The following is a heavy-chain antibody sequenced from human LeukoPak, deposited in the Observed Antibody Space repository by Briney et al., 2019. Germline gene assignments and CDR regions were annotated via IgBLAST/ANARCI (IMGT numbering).Heavy chain of an antibody. D-gene: IGHD6-13*01. V-gene: IGHV4-59*01. CDR1: GRFISSYY. Sequence: SETLSLTCTVSGRFISSYYWSWTRQPLGMGLEWLGYIYYTGSTNYNPSLKSRVTISVDTSKNQFSLKLTSVTAADTAVYYCARGEIAAAGPFDYWGQGTLVTVSS. CDR2: IYYTGST. CDR3: ARGEIAAAGPFDY. J-gene: IGHJ4*02.